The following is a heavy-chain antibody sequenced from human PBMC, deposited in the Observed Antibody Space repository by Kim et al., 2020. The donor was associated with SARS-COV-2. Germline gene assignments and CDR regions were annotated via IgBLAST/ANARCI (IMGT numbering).Heavy chain of an antibody. CDR2: ISSNGGST. CDR3: VKDGGYSSSWHAFDY. J-gene: IGHJ4*02. Sequence: GGSLRLSCSASGFTFSSYAMHWVRQAPGKGLEYVSAISSNGGSTYYADSVKGRFTISRDNSKNTLYLQMSSLRAEDTAVYYCVKDGGYSSSWHAFDYWGQGTLVTVSS. CDR1: GFTFSSYA. V-gene: IGHV3-64D*06. D-gene: IGHD6-13*01.